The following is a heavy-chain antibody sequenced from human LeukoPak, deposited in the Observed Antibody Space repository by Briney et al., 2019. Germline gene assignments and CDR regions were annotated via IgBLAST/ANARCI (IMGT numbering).Heavy chain of an antibody. CDR3: ARDLDDSSGSLAFDI. CDR2: INWNGGST. J-gene: IGHJ3*02. CDR1: GFTFSSYE. V-gene: IGHV3-20*01. Sequence: PGGSLRLSCAASGFTFSSYEMNWVRQAPGKGLEWVSGINWNGGSTGYADSVKGRFTISRDNAKNSLYLQMNSLRAEDTALYHCARDLDDSSGSLAFDIWGQGTMVTVSS. D-gene: IGHD3-22*01.